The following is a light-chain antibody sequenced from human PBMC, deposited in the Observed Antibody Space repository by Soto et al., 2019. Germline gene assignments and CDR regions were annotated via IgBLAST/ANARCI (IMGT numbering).Light chain of an antibody. Sequence: QSVLTQPASVSGSPGQSITISCTGTSSDVGSYNLVSWYQQHPGKATKLVIYEGSKRPSGVSNRFSGSKSGNTASLTISGLQAEDEADYYCCSYAGSSTFYVFGTGTKVTVL. CDR1: SSDVGSYNL. J-gene: IGLJ1*01. CDR3: CSYAGSSTFYV. V-gene: IGLV2-23*01. CDR2: EGS.